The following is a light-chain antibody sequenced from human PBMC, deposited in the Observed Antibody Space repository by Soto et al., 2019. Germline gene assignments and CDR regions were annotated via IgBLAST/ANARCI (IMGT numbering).Light chain of an antibody. Sequence: EIVMTQSPATLSVSPGERSTLSCRASQSTNNYLAWYQQKPGQAPRLLIDGAPTRATGIPARFSGSGSGTEFTLTISSLEPEDFAVYYCQQRSNWPRLTFGGGTKVDIK. CDR1: QSTNNY. V-gene: IGKV3-15*01. CDR2: GAP. J-gene: IGKJ4*01. CDR3: QQRSNWPRLT.